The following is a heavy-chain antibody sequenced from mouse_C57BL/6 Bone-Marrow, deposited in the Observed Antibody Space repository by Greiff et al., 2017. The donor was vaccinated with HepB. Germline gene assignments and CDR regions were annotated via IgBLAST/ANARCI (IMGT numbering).Heavy chain of an antibody. J-gene: IGHJ2*01. CDR3: TRGKLITTVVAKDYFDY. V-gene: IGHV1-5*01. CDR2: IYPGNSDT. CDR1: GYPFTSSW. D-gene: IGHD1-1*01. Sequence: EVQLQQSGTVLARPGASVKMSCKTSGYPFTSSWMHWVNQRPGQGLEWIGAIYPGNSDTSDNQKFKGKANLTAVTSASTAYMELSSLTNEDSAVYYCTRGKLITTVVAKDYFDYWGQGTTLTVSS.